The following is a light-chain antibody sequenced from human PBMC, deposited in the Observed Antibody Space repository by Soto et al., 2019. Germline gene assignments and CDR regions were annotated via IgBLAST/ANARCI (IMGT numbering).Light chain of an antibody. CDR1: TSDVGGYNY. CDR3: SSYTSTSTIL. Sequence: QSALTQPASVSGSPGQSITISCTGTTSDVGGYNYVSWYQQHPDKAPKLIIYEVSNRPSGVSIRFSGSKSANTASLTISGLQAEDEADYYCSSYTSTSTILFGGGTKLTVL. CDR2: EVS. V-gene: IGLV2-14*01. J-gene: IGLJ2*01.